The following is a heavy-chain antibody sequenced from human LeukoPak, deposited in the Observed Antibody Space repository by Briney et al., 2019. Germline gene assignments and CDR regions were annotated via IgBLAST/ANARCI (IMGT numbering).Heavy chain of an antibody. CDR2: ISPNNGDT. CDR3: ARVDTKMAVAGGDY. Sequence: ASVKVSCKASGYTLTSYGVSWVRQAPGQGLEWMGWISPNNGDTNYAQKLQGRVTMTTDTSTSTAYMEMRSLRSKDTAVYYCARVDTKMAVAGGDYRGQGNLLTVSS. V-gene: IGHV1-18*01. D-gene: IGHD6-19*01. CDR1: GYTLTSYG. J-gene: IGHJ4*02.